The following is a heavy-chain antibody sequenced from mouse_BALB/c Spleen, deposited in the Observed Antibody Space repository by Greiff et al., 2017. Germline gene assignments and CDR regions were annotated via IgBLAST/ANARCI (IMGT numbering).Heavy chain of an antibody. D-gene: IGHD1-1*01. Sequence: QVQLQQSGAELAKPGASVKMSCKASGYTFTSYWMHWVKQRPGQGLEWIGYINPSTGYTEYNQKFKDKATLTADKSSSTAYMQLSSLTSEDSAVYYCARGGITTVVAPGYWGQGTTLTVPS. CDR1: GYTFTSYW. CDR3: ARGGITTVVAPGY. CDR2: INPSTGYT. V-gene: IGHV1-7*01. J-gene: IGHJ2*01.